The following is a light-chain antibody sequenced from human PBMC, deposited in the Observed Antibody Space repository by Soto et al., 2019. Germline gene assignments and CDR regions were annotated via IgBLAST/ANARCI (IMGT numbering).Light chain of an antibody. J-gene: IGLJ2*01. CDR1: SSDVGNFNL. CDR3: CSYTGRTTLVL. V-gene: IGLV2-23*01. Sequence: QSVLTQPASVSGSPGQSITISCTGTSSDVGNFNLVSWYQQHPGKAPKLMVYEGTKRPPGVSNRFSGSKSGDTPSLTISGLQAEDEAGYYCCSYTGRTTLVLFGGGTKVTVL. CDR2: EGT.